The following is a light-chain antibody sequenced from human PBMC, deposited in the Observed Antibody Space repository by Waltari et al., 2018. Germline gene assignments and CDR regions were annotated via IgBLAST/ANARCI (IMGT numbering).Light chain of an antibody. CDR1: SCSVSTTSY. CDR3: SLYMGSGIWV. Sequence: QPVVTQEPSLSVSPGGTVTLTCALTSCSVSTTSYPTWYQQTPGQPPRTLVYKGSSRSSGVPDRFSGSILGNKAALTITGAQADDESNYYCSLYMGSGIWVFGGGTKLTVL. CDR2: KGS. V-gene: IGLV8-61*01. J-gene: IGLJ3*02.